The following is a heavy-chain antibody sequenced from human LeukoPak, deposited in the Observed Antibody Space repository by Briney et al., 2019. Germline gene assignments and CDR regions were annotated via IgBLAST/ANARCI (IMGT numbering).Heavy chain of an antibody. J-gene: IGHJ4*02. V-gene: IGHV3-74*01. Sequence: GGSLRLSCAASGFTFSYYWMHWVRQTPGKGPMWVSRINGDGTGTNYADSVKGRFTISRDNAKNALYLQMNSLRAEDTAVYYRTRDFDAATGYWGQGTLVTVSS. CDR2: INGDGTGT. D-gene: IGHD3-9*01. CDR1: GFTFSYYW. CDR3: TRDFDAATGY.